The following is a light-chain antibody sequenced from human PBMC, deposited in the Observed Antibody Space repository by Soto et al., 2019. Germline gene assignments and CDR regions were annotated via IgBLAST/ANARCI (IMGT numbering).Light chain of an antibody. CDR2: STS. CDR1: QSVSSN. J-gene: IGKJ5*01. Sequence: EIVMTQSPATLSVSPGERATLSCRASQSVSSNLAWYQQKPGQAPRLLTYSTSTRATGIPARFSGSGAGTDFTLTISRLEPEDFAVYYCQQYSSSPPTFGQGTRLEIK. CDR3: QQYSSSPPT. V-gene: IGKV3-15*01.